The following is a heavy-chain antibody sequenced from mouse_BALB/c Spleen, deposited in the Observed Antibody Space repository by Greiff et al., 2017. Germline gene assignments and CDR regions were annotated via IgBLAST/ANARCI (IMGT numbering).Heavy chain of an antibody. V-gene: IGHV1-14*01. CDR3: ARRGLYYGNYDAMDY. Sequence: VQLKESGPELVKPGASVKMSCKASGYTFTSYVMHWVKQKPGQGLEWIGYINPYNDGTKYNEKFKGKATLTSDKSSSTAYMELSSLTSEDSAVYYCARRGLYYGNYDAMDYWGQGTSVTVSS. D-gene: IGHD2-1*01. J-gene: IGHJ4*01. CDR2: INPYNDGT. CDR1: GYTFTSYV.